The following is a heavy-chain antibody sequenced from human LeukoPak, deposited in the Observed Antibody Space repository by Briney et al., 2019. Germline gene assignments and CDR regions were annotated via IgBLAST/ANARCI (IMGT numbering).Heavy chain of an antibody. D-gene: IGHD3-3*01. V-gene: IGHV3-7*04. J-gene: IGHJ4*02. CDR1: GFNFNKYW. CDR2: IKHDDSEK. Sequence: GGSLRLSCAVSGFNFNKYWMNWVRQAPGKGLEWVANIKHDDSEKNYVDSVRGRFTISGDNAKNSLYPQLNSLRDEDTAVYFCARGGYYNFWTVLVDYWGQGTRVTVSS. CDR3: ARGGYYNFWTVLVDY.